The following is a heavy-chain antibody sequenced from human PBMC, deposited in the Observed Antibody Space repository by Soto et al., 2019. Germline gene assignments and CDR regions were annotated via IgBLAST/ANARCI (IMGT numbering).Heavy chain of an antibody. V-gene: IGHV1-8*01. Sequence: ASVKVSCKASGYTFTSYDINWVRQATGQGLEWMGWMNPNSGNTGYAQKFQGRVTMTRNTSISTAYTELSSLRSEDTAVYYCARSSVTIFGVVIIRGYYYGMDVWGQGTTVTVSS. CDR3: ARSSVTIFGVVIIRGYYYGMDV. D-gene: IGHD3-3*01. CDR2: MNPNSGNT. CDR1: GYTFTSYD. J-gene: IGHJ6*02.